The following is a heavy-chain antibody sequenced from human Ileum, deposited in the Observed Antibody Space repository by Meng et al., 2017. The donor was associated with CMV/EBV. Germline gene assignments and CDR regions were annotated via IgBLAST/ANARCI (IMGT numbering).Heavy chain of an antibody. CDR2: INSDGSST. V-gene: IGHV3-74*01. Sequence: GESLKISCAASGFTFSSYWMHWVRQAPGKGLVWVSRINSDGSSTSYADSVKGRFTISRDNAKNTLYLQMNSLRAEDTAVYYCAKGGSGSYPTYGMDVWGQGTTVTGAS. CDR1: GFTFSSYW. CDR3: AKGGSGSYPTYGMDV. J-gene: IGHJ6*01. D-gene: IGHD1-26*01.